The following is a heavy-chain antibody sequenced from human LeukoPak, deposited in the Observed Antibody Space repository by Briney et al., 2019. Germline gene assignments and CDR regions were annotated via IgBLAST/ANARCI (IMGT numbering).Heavy chain of an antibody. D-gene: IGHD6-19*01. V-gene: IGHV4-39*07. Sequence: SETLSLTCTVSGGSISSSSYYWGWIRQPPGKGLEWIGHFAYSGTTSYNASLKTRVTISVDTSKNQFSLTLTSVTAADTAVYYCARPHSSGWYGVYDIWGQGTMVTVSS. CDR2: FAYSGTT. CDR1: GGSISSSSYY. J-gene: IGHJ3*02. CDR3: ARPHSSGWYGVYDI.